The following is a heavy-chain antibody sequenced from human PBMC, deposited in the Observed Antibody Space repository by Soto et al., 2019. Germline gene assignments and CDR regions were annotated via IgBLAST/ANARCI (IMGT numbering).Heavy chain of an antibody. V-gene: IGHV4-61*08. CDR2: IYYSGST. J-gene: IGHJ5*02. CDR1: GRSISRGDYY. CDR3: ARHHVS. Sequence: ETLSLNCTVSGRSISRGDYYWSWIRQPPGKGLEWIGYIYYSGSTNYNPSLKSRVTISVDTSKNQFSLKLSSVTAADTAVYYCARHHVSWGQGTLVTVSS.